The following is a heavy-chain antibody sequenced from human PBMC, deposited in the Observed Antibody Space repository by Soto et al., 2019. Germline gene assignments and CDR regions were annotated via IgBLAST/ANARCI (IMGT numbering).Heavy chain of an antibody. V-gene: IGHV3-30-3*01. Sequence: GGFLRLSCAASGVTFISYAMHWVRQAPGKGLEKVAVISYDGSNKYYADSVKGRFTISRDNSKNTLYLKMNSLRAEDTAVYYCARGYYDSSGYWEYYFDYWGQGTLVTVSS. CDR2: ISYDGSNK. D-gene: IGHD3-22*01. CDR1: GVTFISYA. J-gene: IGHJ4*02. CDR3: ARGYYDSSGYWEYYFDY.